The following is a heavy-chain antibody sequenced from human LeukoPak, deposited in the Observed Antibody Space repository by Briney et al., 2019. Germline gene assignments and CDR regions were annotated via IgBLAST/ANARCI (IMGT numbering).Heavy chain of an antibody. CDR2: IYPGDSDT. CDR1: GYSFISYW. V-gene: IGHV5-51*01. Sequence: GESLKISCKGSGYSFISYWIGWVRQMPGKGLEWMGIIYPGDSDTRYSPSFQGQVTISADKSISTAYLQWSSLKASDTAMYYCAKRYSLALGAFDIWGQGTMVTVSS. CDR3: AKRYSLALGAFDI. J-gene: IGHJ3*02. D-gene: IGHD5-18*01.